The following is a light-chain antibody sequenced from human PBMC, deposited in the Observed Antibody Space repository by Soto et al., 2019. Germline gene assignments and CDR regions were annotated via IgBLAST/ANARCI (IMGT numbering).Light chain of an antibody. CDR3: SSYPGPTTFYV. CDR1: SSDVGTYTL. Sequence: QSVLTQPASVSGSPGQSITISCTGTSSDVGTYTLVSWYQHHPGKAPKLVIYEVNKRPAGVSKRFSGSKSGETASLTISGLQAEDEAAYYCSSYPGPTTFYVFGTGTKVTVL. CDR2: EVN. J-gene: IGLJ1*01. V-gene: IGLV2-23*02.